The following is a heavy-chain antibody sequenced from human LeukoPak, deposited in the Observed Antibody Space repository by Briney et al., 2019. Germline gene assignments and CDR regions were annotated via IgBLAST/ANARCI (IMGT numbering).Heavy chain of an antibody. J-gene: IGHJ6*03. CDR3: ARDLLSSIAAAGTEDYMDV. V-gene: IGHV4-59*12. CDR2: IYYSGST. D-gene: IGHD6-13*01. Sequence: PSETLSLTCTVSGGSISSYYWSWIRQPPGKGLEWIGYIYYSGSTNYNPSLKSRVTISVDTSKNQFSLKLSSVTAADTAVYYCARDLLSSIAAAGTEDYMDVWGKGTTVTVSS. CDR1: GGSISSYY.